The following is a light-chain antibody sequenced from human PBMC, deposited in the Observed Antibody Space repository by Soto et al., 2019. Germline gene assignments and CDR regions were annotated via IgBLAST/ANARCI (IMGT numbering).Light chain of an antibody. J-gene: IGKJ3*01. Sequence: EVVLTQSPGTLSLSPGEGATLSCRASQSVRGSSFAWYQQKPGQAPRLLIYSVSSRATGIPDRFSGSGSGTDFTLTISRLEPEDCAVYYCQQYGALPVTFGPGTTVDIK. CDR1: QSVRGSS. CDR2: SVS. CDR3: QQYGALPVT. V-gene: IGKV3-20*01.